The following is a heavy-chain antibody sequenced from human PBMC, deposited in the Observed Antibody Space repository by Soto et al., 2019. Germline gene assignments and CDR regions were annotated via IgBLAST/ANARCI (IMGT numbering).Heavy chain of an antibody. CDR2: ISAYNGNT. J-gene: IGHJ6*02. CDR3: ARDSTLSGYSYGELYYYYYGMDV. D-gene: IGHD5-18*01. V-gene: IGHV1-18*04. Sequence: ASVKVSCKASGYTFTSYGISWVRQAPGQGLEWMGWISAYNGNTNYAQKLQGRVTMTTDTSTSTAYMELRSLRSDDTAVYYCARDSTLSGYSYGELYYYYYGMDVWGQGTTVTVSS. CDR1: GYTFTSYG.